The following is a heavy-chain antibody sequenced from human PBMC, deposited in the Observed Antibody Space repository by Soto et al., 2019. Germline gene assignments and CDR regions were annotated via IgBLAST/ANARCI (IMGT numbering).Heavy chain of an antibody. V-gene: IGHV3-15*01. Sequence: PGGSLRLSCAASGFTFSNAWLSWVRQAPGKGLEWVGHIKTTTDGGTTDYAAPVKGRFTISRGDSQNTLYLQMDSLNTEDTAVYFCTTEIHDYRYFDYWGQGTLVTVSS. J-gene: IGHJ4*02. D-gene: IGHD3-16*01. CDR3: TTEIHDYRYFDY. CDR2: IKTTTDGGTT. CDR1: GFTFSNAW.